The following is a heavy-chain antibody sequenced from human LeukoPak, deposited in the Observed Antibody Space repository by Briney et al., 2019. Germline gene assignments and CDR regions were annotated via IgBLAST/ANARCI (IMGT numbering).Heavy chain of an antibody. Sequence: GGSLRLSCAASGFTFSSYGMHWVRQAPGKGLEWVAVIWYDGSNKYYADSVKGRFTISRDSSKNTLYLQMNSLRAEDTAVYYCAGDYYDVLTGSKYYFDYWGQGTLVTVSS. CDR1: GFTFSSYG. V-gene: IGHV3-33*01. CDR2: IWYDGSNK. D-gene: IGHD3-9*01. J-gene: IGHJ4*02. CDR3: AGDYYDVLTGSKYYFDY.